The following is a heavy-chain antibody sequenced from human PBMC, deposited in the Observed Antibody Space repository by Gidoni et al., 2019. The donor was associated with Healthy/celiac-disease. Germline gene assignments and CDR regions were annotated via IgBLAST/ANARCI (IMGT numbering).Heavy chain of an antibody. CDR3: ALNYYGSGTGGVFDY. Sequence: PGSSVKVSCKASGGTFSSYPISWVRQAPGQGLEWMGRIIPILGIANYAQKFQGRVTITAAKSTSTAYMELSSLRSEDTAVYYCALNYYGSGTGGVFDYWGQGTLVTVSS. D-gene: IGHD3-10*01. J-gene: IGHJ4*02. V-gene: IGHV1-69*02. CDR2: IIPILGIA. CDR1: GGTFSSYP.